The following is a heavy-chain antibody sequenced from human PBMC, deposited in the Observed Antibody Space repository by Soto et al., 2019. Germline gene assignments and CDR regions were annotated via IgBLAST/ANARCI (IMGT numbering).Heavy chain of an antibody. D-gene: IGHD6-13*01. CDR1: GGSISSYY. CDR3: ARDLRAAAGIFIYPNWLDP. V-gene: IGHV4-59*01. CDR2: IYYSGSA. Sequence: SETLSLTCTVSGGSISSYYWSWIRQPPGKGLEWIGYIYYSGSANYNPSLKSRVTISVDTSKNQFSLKLSSVTAADTAVYYCARDLRAAAGIFIYPNWLDPWGQGTLVTVYS. J-gene: IGHJ5*02.